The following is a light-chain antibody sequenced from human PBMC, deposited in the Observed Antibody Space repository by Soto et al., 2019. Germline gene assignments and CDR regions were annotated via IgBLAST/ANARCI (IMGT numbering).Light chain of an antibody. Sequence: EIVMTQSPATLSVSPGERATLSCRASQSVGSNLAWYQLKPGQATRLLIYGASTRSTGIPARFSDSGSGTDFTLTISSLQSGDFAIYFCQQYNNWPPDRTFGQGTKVEIK. J-gene: IGKJ1*01. V-gene: IGKV3-15*01. CDR2: GAS. CDR3: QQYNNWPPDRT. CDR1: QSVGSN.